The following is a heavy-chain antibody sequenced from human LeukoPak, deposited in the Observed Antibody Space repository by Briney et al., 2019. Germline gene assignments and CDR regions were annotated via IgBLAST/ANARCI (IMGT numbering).Heavy chain of an antibody. Sequence: ASVKVSCKASGYTFTSYGISWVRQAPGQGLEWMGWISAYNGNTNYAQKLQGRVTMTRDTSTSTVYMELSSLRSEDTAVYYCAREAVAGHEYYFDYWGQGTLVTVSS. CDR1: GYTFTSYG. V-gene: IGHV1-18*01. D-gene: IGHD6-19*01. CDR3: AREAVAGHEYYFDY. J-gene: IGHJ4*02. CDR2: ISAYNGNT.